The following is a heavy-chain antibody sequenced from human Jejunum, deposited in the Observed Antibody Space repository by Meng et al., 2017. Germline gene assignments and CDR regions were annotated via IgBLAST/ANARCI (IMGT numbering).Heavy chain of an antibody. CDR3: ARRPNKRGDAFDI. CDR2: FNPGNSDT. CDR1: GHTFTTYW. D-gene: IGHD1/OR15-1a*01. Sequence: GESLKISCQGSGHTFTTYWIVWVRQMPGKGLEWMGIFNPGNSDTRNNPSFQGQVTMSADNSVSTAYLQWSSLEASDTAMYYCARRPNKRGDAFDIWGQGTMVTVSS. J-gene: IGHJ3*02. V-gene: IGHV5-51*01.